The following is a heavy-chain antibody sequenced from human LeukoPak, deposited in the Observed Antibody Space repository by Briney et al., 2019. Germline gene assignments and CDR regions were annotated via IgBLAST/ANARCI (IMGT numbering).Heavy chain of an antibody. CDR1: GFTFTTSW. CDR2: IKPDGSEK. V-gene: IGHV3-7*01. J-gene: IGHJ4*02. Sequence: GGSLRLSCAPSGFTFTTSWMSWVRQAPGKGLEWLANIKPDGSEKNYVDSVRGRFTISRDNAKNSLYLEMNTLRAEDTAVYYRARGAWYYIYWGQGTLVSVSS. D-gene: IGHD6-19*01. CDR3: ARGAWYYIY.